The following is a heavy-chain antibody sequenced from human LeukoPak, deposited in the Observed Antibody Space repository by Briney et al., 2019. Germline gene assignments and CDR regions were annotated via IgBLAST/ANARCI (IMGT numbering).Heavy chain of an antibody. CDR2: TGGSDGST. CDR3: ARESPFGVLKYFDL. V-gene: IGHV3-23*01. CDR1: GFTFRTYG. Sequence: PGGSLRLSCVASGFTFRTYGMSWVRQAPGKGLEWVATTGGSDGSTYYADSVKGRFTISRDNSKNTLYLQMNSLRAEDTAVYYCARESPFGVLKYFDLWGRGTLVTVSS. D-gene: IGHD3-16*01. J-gene: IGHJ2*01.